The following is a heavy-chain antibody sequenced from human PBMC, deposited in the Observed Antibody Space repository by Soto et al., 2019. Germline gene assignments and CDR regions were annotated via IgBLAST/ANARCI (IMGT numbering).Heavy chain of an antibody. V-gene: IGHV4-30-4*02. CDR2: IYYSGST. CDR3: AYGGHIVVVTAAQGYYYYGMDV. J-gene: IGHJ6*02. Sequence: SETLSLTCTVSGGSISSGDYYWSWIRQPPGKGLEWIGYIYYSGSTYYNPSLKSRVTISVDTSKNQFSLKLSSVTAAETAVYYCAYGGHIVVVTAAQGYYYYGMDVWGHGTSVTVSS. CDR1: GGSISSGDYY. D-gene: IGHD2-2*01.